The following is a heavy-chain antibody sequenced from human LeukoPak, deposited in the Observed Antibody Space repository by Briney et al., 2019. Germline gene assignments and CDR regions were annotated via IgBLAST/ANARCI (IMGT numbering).Heavy chain of an antibody. D-gene: IGHD3-9*01. Sequence: GESLKISRKGSGYSFTSYWIGWVRQMPGKGLEWMGIIYPGDSDTRYSPSFQGQVTISADKSISTAYLQWSSLKASDTAMYYCARRQRYFDWSGTVYYFDYWGQGTLVTVSS. V-gene: IGHV5-51*01. CDR1: GYSFTSYW. CDR3: ARRQRYFDWSGTVYYFDY. CDR2: IYPGDSDT. J-gene: IGHJ4*02.